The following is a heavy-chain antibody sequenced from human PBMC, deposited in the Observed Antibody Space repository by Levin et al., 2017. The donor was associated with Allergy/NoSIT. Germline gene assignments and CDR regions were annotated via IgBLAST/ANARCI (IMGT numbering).Heavy chain of an antibody. J-gene: IGHJ4*02. CDR1: GFTFSSYA. Sequence: GESLKISCAASGFTFSSYAMSWVRQAPGKGLEWVSAISGSGGSTYYADSVKGRFTISRDNSKNTLYLQMNSLRAEDTAVYYCATLGGQQLVFDYWGQGTLVTVSS. D-gene: IGHD6-13*01. CDR2: ISGSGGST. CDR3: ATLGGQQLVFDY. V-gene: IGHV3-23*01.